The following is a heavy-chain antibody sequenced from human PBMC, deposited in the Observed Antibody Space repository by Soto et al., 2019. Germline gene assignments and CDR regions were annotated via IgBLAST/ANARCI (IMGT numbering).Heavy chain of an antibody. Sequence: GASVKVSCKASGYTFTSYDINWVRQATGQGLEWMGWMNPNSGNTGYAQKFQGRVTMTRNTSISTAYMELSSLRSEDTAVYYCAREEGSTRYYYGMDVWGQGTTVTVSS. CDR3: AREEGSTRYYYGMDV. V-gene: IGHV1-8*01. D-gene: IGHD1-1*01. J-gene: IGHJ6*02. CDR1: GYTFTSYD. CDR2: MNPNSGNT.